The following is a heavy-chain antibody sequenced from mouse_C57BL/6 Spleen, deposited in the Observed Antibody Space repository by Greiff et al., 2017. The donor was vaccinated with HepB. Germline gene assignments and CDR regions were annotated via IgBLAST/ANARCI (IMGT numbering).Heavy chain of an antibody. V-gene: IGHV1-55*01. CDR3: ARGVDYGSSDRYFDV. CDR1: GYTFTSYW. D-gene: IGHD1-1*01. CDR2: IYPGSGST. J-gene: IGHJ1*03. Sequence: VQLQQSGAELVKPGASVKMSCKASGYTFTSYWITWVKQRPGQGLEWIGDIYPGSGSTNYNEKFKSKATLTVDTSSSTAYMQLSSLTSEDSAVYYCARGVDYGSSDRYFDVWGTGTTVTVSA.